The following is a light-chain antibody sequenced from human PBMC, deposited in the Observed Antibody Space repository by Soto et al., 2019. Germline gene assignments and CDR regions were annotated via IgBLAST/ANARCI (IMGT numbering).Light chain of an antibody. CDR2: EVT. CDR1: SSDVGGYNF. Sequence: QSVLTQPASVFGSPGQSITISCTGTSSDVGGYNFVSWYQQLPGKAPKLMIYEVTSRPSGVSNRFSGSKSGNTASLTISGLQPEDEAESYCSSYTTSSTVVFGTGTKVTVL. J-gene: IGLJ1*01. CDR3: SSYTTSSTVV. V-gene: IGLV2-14*03.